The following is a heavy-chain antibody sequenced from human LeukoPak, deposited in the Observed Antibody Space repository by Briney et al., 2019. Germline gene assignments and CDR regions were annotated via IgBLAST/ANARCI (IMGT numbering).Heavy chain of an antibody. CDR1: GFTFSDYY. V-gene: IGHV3-11*04. CDR3: ARDVPLMGASKTRYFDY. CDR2: ISSSGSTI. Sequence: GGSLRLSCAASGFTFSDYYMSWIRQAPGKGLEWVSYISSSGSTIYYGDSVKGRFTISRDNAKNSLYLQMSSLRAEDTAIYYCARDVPLMGASKTRYFDYWGQGTLVTVSS. J-gene: IGHJ4*02. D-gene: IGHD1-26*01.